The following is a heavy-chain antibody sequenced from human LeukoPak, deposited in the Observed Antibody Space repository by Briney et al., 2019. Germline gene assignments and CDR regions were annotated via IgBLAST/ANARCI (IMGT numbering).Heavy chain of an antibody. CDR1: GGSFSGYY. CDR2: INHSGST. Sequence: SETLSLTCAVYGGSFSGYYWNWIRQPPGKGLEWIGEINHSGSTNYNPSLKSRVTISVDTSKNQFSLKLSSVTAADTAVYYCARGLARRIDYWGQGTLVTVSS. J-gene: IGHJ4*02. CDR3: ARGLARRIDY. D-gene: IGHD2-21*01. V-gene: IGHV4-34*01.